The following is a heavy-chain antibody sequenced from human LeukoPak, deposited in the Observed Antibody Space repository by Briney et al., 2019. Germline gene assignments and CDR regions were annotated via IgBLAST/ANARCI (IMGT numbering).Heavy chain of an antibody. J-gene: IGHJ5*02. CDR1: GGSISSGDYY. CDR2: IYYSGST. CDR3: ARDIPTGTRFDP. D-gene: IGHD1-7*01. Sequence: SQTLSLTCTVSGGSISSGDYYWSWIRQPPGKGLEWIGYIYYSGSTYYNPSLKSRVTISVDTSKNQFSLKLSSVTAADTAVYYCARDIPTGTRFDPWGQGTLVTVSS. V-gene: IGHV4-30-4*01.